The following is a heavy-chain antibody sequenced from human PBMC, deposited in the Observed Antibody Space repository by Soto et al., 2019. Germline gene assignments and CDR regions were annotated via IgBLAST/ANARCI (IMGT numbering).Heavy chain of an antibody. D-gene: IGHD6-13*01. V-gene: IGHV1-69*01. CDR3: ARDRSSSWYSRFDP. CDR1: GVTFSSYA. CDR2: IIPIFGTA. Sequence: QVQLVQSGAEVKTPGSSVKVSCKASGVTFSSYAISWVRQAPGQGLAWMGGIIPIFGTANYAQKFQGRVTITADESTSTAYMELSSLSSEDTAVYYCARDRSSSWYSRFDPWGQGTLVTVSS. J-gene: IGHJ5*02.